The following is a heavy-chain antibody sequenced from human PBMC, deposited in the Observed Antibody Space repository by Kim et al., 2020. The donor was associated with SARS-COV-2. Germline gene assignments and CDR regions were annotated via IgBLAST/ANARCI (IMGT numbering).Heavy chain of an antibody. V-gene: IGHV3-9*01. CDR3: AINALGSPYYFDY. D-gene: IGHD1-26*01. J-gene: IGHJ4*02. Sequence: YEDALTVRITISRDNAKKPLELQMNSLGAEDTALYYCAINALGSPYYFDYWGQGTLVTVSS.